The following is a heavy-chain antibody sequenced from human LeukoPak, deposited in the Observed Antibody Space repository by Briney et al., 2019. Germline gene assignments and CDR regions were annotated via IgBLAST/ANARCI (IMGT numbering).Heavy chain of an antibody. CDR1: GFTFDDYG. CDR2: INWNGGST. D-gene: IGHD5-24*01. V-gene: IGHV3-20*04. Sequence: GGSLRLSCAASGFTFDDYGMSWVRQAPGKGLEWVSGINWNGGSTGYADSVKGRFTISRDNAKNSLYLQMNSLRAEDTALYYCAKDSRDGYNSGYFDYWGQGTLVTVSS. J-gene: IGHJ4*02. CDR3: AKDSRDGYNSGYFDY.